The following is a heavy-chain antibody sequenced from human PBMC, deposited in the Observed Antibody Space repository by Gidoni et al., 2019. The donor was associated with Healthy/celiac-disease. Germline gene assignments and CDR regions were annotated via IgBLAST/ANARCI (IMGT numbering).Heavy chain of an antibody. CDR3: ARDREWELPYYYYGMDV. D-gene: IGHD1-26*01. V-gene: IGHV3-53*01. J-gene: IGHJ6*02. CDR2: IYSGGST. Sequence: EVQLVESGGGLIQRGGSLRLSCSASGLTVSCIYMSWFRQAPGKGLEWVSVIYSGGSTYYADSVKGRFTISRDNSKNTLYLQMNSLRAEDTAVYYCARDREWELPYYYYGMDVWGQGTTVTVSS. CDR1: GLTVSCIY.